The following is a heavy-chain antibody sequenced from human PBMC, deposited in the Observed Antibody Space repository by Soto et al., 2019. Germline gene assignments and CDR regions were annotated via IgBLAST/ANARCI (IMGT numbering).Heavy chain of an antibody. Sequence: GGSLRLSCAASGFTVSSNYMSWVRQAPGKGLEWVSVIYSGGSTYYADSVKGRFTISRDNSKNTLYLQMNSLRAEDTAVYYCATPSAYYYYYYHMYVWGKGTTVTVSS. CDR1: GFTVSSNY. V-gene: IGHV3-66*01. CDR2: IYSGGST. J-gene: IGHJ6*03. CDR3: ATPSAYYYYYYHMYV.